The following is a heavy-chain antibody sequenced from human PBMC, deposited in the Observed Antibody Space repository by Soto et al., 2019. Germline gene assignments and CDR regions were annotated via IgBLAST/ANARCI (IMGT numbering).Heavy chain of an antibody. V-gene: IGHV3-33*01. CDR2: IWYDGSNK. J-gene: IGHJ3*02. Sequence: PGGSLRLSCAASGFTFSSYGMHWVRQAPGKGLEWVAVIWYDGSNKYYADSVKGRFTISRDNSKNTLYLQMNSLRAEDTAVYYCARGVQGSNAFDIWGQGTMVTVSS. CDR3: ARGVQGSNAFDI. CDR1: GFTFSSYG. D-gene: IGHD6-6*01.